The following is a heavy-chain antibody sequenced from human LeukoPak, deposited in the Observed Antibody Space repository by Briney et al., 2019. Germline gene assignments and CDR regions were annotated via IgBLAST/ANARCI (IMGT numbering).Heavy chain of an antibody. Sequence: PSETLSLTCAVYGGSFSGYYWSWIRQPPGKGLEWIGEINHSGSTNYNPSLKSRVTISVDTSKNQFSLKLSSVTAADTAVYYCARGLRVLMAYAIGGYYMDVWGKGTTVTVSS. D-gene: IGHD2-8*01. J-gene: IGHJ6*03. V-gene: IGHV4-34*01. CDR2: INHSGST. CDR3: ARGLRVLMAYAIGGYYMDV. CDR1: GGSFSGYY.